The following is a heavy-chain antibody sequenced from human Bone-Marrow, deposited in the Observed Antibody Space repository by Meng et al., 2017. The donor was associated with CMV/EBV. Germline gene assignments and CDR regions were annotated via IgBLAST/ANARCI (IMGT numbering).Heavy chain of an antibody. CDR2: INPNSGGT. D-gene: IGHD2-2*01. V-gene: IGHV1-2*02. Sequence: ASVKVSCKASGYTFTGYYMHWVRQAPGQGLEWMGWINPNSGGTNYAQKFQGRVTITRNTSISTAYMELSSLRSEDTAVYYCARDPGYCSSTSCYYYYGMDVWGQGTTVTVSS. CDR1: GYTFTGYY. CDR3: ARDPGYCSSTSCYYYYGMDV. J-gene: IGHJ6*02.